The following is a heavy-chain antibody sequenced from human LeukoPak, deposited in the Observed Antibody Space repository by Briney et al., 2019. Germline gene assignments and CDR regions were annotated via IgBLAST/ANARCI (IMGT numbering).Heavy chain of an antibody. CDR3: ARDRSSSWYLTFDY. CDR1: GGSVSSGSYY. Sequence: PSETLSLTCTVSGGSVSSGSYYWSWIRQPPGKGLEWIGYIYYSGSTNYNPSLKSRVTISVDTSKNQFSLKLSSVTAADTAVYYCARDRSSSWYLTFDYWGQGTLVTVSS. D-gene: IGHD6-13*01. V-gene: IGHV4-61*01. CDR2: IYYSGST. J-gene: IGHJ4*02.